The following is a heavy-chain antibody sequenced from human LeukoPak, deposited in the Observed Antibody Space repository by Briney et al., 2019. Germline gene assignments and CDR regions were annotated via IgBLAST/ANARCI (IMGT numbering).Heavy chain of an antibody. V-gene: IGHV3-7*01. CDR1: GITLSVYW. Sequence: GGSLRLSCAASGITLSVYWMSWVRQAPGKGLEWVANIKQDGSEKYYRDSVQGRFTVSRDNAKNSLYLQMNSLRAEDTAVYYCARSGSGYFDYWGQGSLVTVSS. J-gene: IGHJ4*02. CDR3: ARSGSGYFDY. CDR2: IKQDGSEK.